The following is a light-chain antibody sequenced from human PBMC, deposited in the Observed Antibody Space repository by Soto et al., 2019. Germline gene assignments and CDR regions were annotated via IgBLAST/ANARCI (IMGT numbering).Light chain of an antibody. CDR1: QRVSNN. V-gene: IGKV3-15*01. Sequence: EIFMSQSPATVSFAPDDIAILSCRDIQRVSNNVAWYTYKPGQAHSILIYGESTRATGIPARFSGSGSGTEFTLTLSSLQSEEFAVYYCQQYNIWPWTLGQGTKVEIK. CDR2: GES. CDR3: QQYNIWPWT. J-gene: IGKJ1*01.